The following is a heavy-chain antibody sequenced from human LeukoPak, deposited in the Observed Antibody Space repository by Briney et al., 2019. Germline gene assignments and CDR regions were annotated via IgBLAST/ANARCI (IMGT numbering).Heavy chain of an antibody. Sequence: GSLRLSCAASAFTISASGMSWVRQTSGKGLEWISYISSSGTIIYYADSVKGRFTISRDSAKNSLFLQMNSLRAEDTAVYYCARDSRSHCSSTACYGPYFDYWGQGTPVTVSS. D-gene: IGHD2-2*01. CDR1: AFTISASG. CDR2: ISSSGTII. V-gene: IGHV3-48*01. J-gene: IGHJ4*02. CDR3: ARDSRSHCSSTACYGPYFDY.